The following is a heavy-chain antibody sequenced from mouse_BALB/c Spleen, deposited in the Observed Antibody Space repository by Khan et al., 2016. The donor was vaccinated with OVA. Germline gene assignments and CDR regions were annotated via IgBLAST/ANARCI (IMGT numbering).Heavy chain of an antibody. CDR2: INTYTGEP. V-gene: IGHV9-3-1*01. CDR3: ARVGNYGYFDV. Sequence: QIQLVQSGPELKKPGETVKISCKASGYTFTNYGMNWVKQAPGKGLKWMGWINTYTGEPTYGDDLKGRFAFSVENSASTAYLQINNLKNEDTATYFCARVGNYGYFDVWGAGTTVTVSS. D-gene: IGHD2-1*01. CDR1: GYTFTNYG. J-gene: IGHJ1*01.